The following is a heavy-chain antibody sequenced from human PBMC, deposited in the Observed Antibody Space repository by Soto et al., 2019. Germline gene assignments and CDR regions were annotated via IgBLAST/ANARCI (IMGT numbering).Heavy chain of an antibody. CDR3: ARGSSIAGLYYGMDV. CDR1: GGSISSGGYY. J-gene: IGHJ6*02. Sequence: SETLSLTCTVSGGSISSGGYYWTWIRQHPGKGLEWIGYNYYSGITFYNPSLKSRVTISLDTSKNQFSLKLSSVTAADTAVYYCARGSSIAGLYYGMDVWGQGTTVT. V-gene: IGHV4-31*03. CDR2: NYYSGIT. D-gene: IGHD6-6*01.